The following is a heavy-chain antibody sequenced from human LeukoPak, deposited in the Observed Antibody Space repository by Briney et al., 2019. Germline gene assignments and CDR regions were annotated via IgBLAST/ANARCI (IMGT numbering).Heavy chain of an antibody. J-gene: IGHJ3*02. Sequence: ASVKVSCKASGGTFSSYAISWVRQAPGQGLEWMGGIIPIFGTANYAQKFQGRVTITTDESTSTAYMELSSLRSEDTAVYYCAKADYGDYVGAFDIWGQGTMVTVSS. CDR1: GGTFSSYA. CDR3: AKADYGDYVGAFDI. CDR2: IIPIFGTA. D-gene: IGHD4-17*01. V-gene: IGHV1-69*05.